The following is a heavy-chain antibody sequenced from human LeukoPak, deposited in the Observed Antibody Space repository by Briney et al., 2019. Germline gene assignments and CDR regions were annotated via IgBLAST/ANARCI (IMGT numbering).Heavy chain of an antibody. J-gene: IGHJ4*02. CDR1: GFTFSSYS. V-gene: IGHV3-21*01. CDR2: ISSSSSYI. CDR3: ASVGRYSYGYAPDY. D-gene: IGHD5-18*01. Sequence: GGSLRLSCAASGFTFSSYSMNWVRQAPGKGLEWVSSISSSSSYIYYADSVKGRFTISRDNAKNSLYLQMNSLRAEDTAVYYCASVGRYSYGYAPDYWGQGTLVTVSS.